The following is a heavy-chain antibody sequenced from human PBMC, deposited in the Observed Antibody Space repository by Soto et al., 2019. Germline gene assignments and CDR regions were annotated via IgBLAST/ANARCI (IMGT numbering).Heavy chain of an antibody. CDR3: AREPDDILTGYLIF. V-gene: IGHV3-48*01. CDR1: GFTFSSYS. CDR2: ISSSSSTM. J-gene: IGHJ4*02. Sequence: GGSLRLSCAASGFTFSSYSMNWVRQAPGKGLEWVSYISSSSSTMYYADSVKGRFTISRDNAKNSLYLQMNSLRAEDTAVYYCAREPDDILTGYLIFWGQGTLVTVSS. D-gene: IGHD3-9*01.